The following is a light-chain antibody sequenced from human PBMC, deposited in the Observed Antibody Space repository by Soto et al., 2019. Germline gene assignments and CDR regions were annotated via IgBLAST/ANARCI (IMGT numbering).Light chain of an antibody. V-gene: IGKV3-20*01. CDR2: DAS. CDR1: QSVSSNY. CDR3: QQYGRSPT. Sequence: IVLTQSPDTLSLSPGERATLSCRASQSVSSNYLAWYQQKLGQDPRLLIYDASRRATGIPDRFSGSGSGTDFTLTISRLEPEDFVVYYCQQYGRSPTFGQGTKVDIK. J-gene: IGKJ1*01.